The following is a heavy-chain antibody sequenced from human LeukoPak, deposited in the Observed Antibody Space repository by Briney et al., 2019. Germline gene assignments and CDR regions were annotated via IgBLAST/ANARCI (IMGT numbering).Heavy chain of an antibody. CDR2: INHSGST. V-gene: IGHV4-34*01. D-gene: IGHD1-26*01. CDR1: GGSFSGYY. CDR3: ARDGGATTFYFDY. Sequence: ETLSLTCAVYGGSFSGYYWSWIRQPPGKGLEWIGEINHSGSTNYNPSLKSRVTISVDTSKNQFSLKLSSVTAADTAVYYCARDGGATTFYFDYWGQGTLVTVSS. J-gene: IGHJ4*02.